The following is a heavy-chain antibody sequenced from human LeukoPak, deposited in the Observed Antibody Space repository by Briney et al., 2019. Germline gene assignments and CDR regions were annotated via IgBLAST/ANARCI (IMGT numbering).Heavy chain of an antibody. Sequence: SETLSLTCAVYGGSFSGYYWSWIRQPPGKGLEWIGEINHSGSTNYNPSLKSRATISVDTSKNQFSLKLSSVTAADTAVYYCARGGSITIFGVVIRFDYWGQGTLVTVSS. CDR3: ARGGSITIFGVVIRFDY. J-gene: IGHJ4*02. CDR1: GGSFSGYY. D-gene: IGHD3-3*01. V-gene: IGHV4-34*01. CDR2: INHSGST.